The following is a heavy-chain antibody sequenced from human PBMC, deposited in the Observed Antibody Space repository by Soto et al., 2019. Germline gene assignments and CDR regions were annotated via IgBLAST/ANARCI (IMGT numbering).Heavy chain of an antibody. V-gene: IGHV4-31*03. D-gene: IGHD5-18*01. CDR2: IYYSGST. Sequence: PSETLSLTCIVSGGSISSGGYYWSWIRQHPGKGLEWIGYIYYSGSTYYNPSLKSRVTISVDTSKNQFSLKLSSVTAADTAVYSCARSDTAMVTPWLDPGGKETLPTASS. J-gene: IGHJ5*02. CDR1: GGSISSGGYY. CDR3: ARSDTAMVTPWLDP.